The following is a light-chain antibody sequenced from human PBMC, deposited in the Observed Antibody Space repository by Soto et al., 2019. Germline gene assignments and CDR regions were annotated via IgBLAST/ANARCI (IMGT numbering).Light chain of an antibody. J-gene: IGKJ5*01. Sequence: EIVLTQSPATLSLSPGERATLSCRASQSVSSYLAWYQQKPGQAPRLLIYDSSNRATGIPARFSGSGSGTDFTLTISSLEPEDFAVYCCQQRSNWSEITFGQGTRLEIK. CDR1: QSVSSY. CDR3: QQRSNWSEIT. V-gene: IGKV3-11*01. CDR2: DSS.